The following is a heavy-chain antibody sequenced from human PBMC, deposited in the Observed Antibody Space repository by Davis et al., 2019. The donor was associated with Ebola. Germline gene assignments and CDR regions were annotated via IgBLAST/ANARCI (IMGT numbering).Heavy chain of an antibody. CDR1: GYTLTGNY. J-gene: IGHJ4*02. CDR3: ARDTGIRYVSLGY. Sequence: AASVKVSCKASGYTLTGNYMHWVRQAPGQGLEWMGRINPKTGDTNYSQKFQGRVTITRDTSASTVYMELSSLRSEDTAIYYCARDTGIRYVSLGYWGQGTLVTVSS. CDR2: INPKTGDT. D-gene: IGHD3-9*01. V-gene: IGHV1-2*06.